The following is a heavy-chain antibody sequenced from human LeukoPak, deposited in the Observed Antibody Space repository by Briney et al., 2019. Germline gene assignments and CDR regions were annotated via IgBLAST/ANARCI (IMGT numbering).Heavy chain of an antibody. J-gene: IGHJ4*02. CDR2: ISYDGSNK. Sequence: PGGSLRLSCAASGFTFSSYAMHWVRQAPGKGLEWVAVISYDGSNKYYADSVKGRFTISRDNSKNTLYLQMNSLTAEDTAVYYCARSHIVVVPAAMPDYWGPGTLVTVSS. CDR1: GFTFSSYA. D-gene: IGHD2-2*01. CDR3: ARSHIVVVPAAMPDY. V-gene: IGHV3-30*04.